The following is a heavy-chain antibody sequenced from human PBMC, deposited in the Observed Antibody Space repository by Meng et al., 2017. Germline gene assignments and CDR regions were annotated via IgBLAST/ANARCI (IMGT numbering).Heavy chain of an antibody. CDR3: ARVLPATIFGVVIDSWFDP. J-gene: IGHJ5*02. V-gene: IGHV1-3*01. D-gene: IGHD3-3*01. Sequence: HVQLVHSGAHVKRPRASVKVSCKASGYTFTSYAMHWVRHAPGQRLEWMGWINAGNGNTKYSQKFQGRVTITRDTSASTAYMELSSLRSEDTAVYYCARVLPATIFGVVIDSWFDPWGQGTLVTVSS. CDR2: INAGNGNT. CDR1: GYTFTSYA.